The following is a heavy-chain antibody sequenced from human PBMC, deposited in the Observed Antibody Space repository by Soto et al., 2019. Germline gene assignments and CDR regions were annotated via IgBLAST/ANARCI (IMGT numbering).Heavy chain of an antibody. CDR1: GFTLSSNA. V-gene: IGHV3-23*01. Sequence: PGGSLRLSCPASGFTLSSNAMSWVRQAQGKRLEWVSAISGSGGSTYYADSVKGRFTISRDNSKNTLYLQMNSLRAEDTAVYYCAKDAGYDILTGSEAFDYWGQGTLVTISS. J-gene: IGHJ4*02. D-gene: IGHD3-9*01. CDR2: ISGSGGST. CDR3: AKDAGYDILTGSEAFDY.